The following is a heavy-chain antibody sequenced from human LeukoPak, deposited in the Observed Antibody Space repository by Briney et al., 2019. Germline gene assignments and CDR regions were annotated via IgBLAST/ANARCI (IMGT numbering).Heavy chain of an antibody. CDR1: GGSFSGYY. D-gene: IGHD7-27*01. J-gene: IGHJ6*03. Sequence: SETLSLTCAVYGGSFSGYYWSWIRQPPGKGLEWIGEINHSGSTNYNPSLKSRVTISVDTSKNQFSLKLSSVAAADTAVYYCARPNWGRSRYMDVWGKGTTVTVSS. CDR2: INHSGST. CDR3: ARPNWGRSRYMDV. V-gene: IGHV4-34*01.